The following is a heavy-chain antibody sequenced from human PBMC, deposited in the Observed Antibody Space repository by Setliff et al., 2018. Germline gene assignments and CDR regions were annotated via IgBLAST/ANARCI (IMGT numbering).Heavy chain of an antibody. CDR3: PTLSVVVKSDS. CDR1: GFIFRRYD. Sequence: LRLSCAASGFIFRRYDMQWVRQVAGKGLEWVGRVKAEVDGGKIEYAAPVKGRFIISRDDSVRTLYLQMNSLKTADTAVYYCPTLSVVVKSDSWGQGTLVTVSS. D-gene: IGHD2-21*01. CDR2: VKAEVDGGKI. V-gene: IGHV3-15*01. J-gene: IGHJ4*02.